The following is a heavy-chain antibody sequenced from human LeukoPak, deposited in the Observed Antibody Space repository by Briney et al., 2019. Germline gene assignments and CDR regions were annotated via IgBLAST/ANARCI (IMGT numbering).Heavy chain of an antibody. V-gene: IGHV4-30-2*01. Sequence: SETLSLTCTVPGGSISSGGYSWSWIRQPPGKGLEWIGYIYHSGSTYYNPSLKSRVTISVDRSKNQFSLKLSSVTAADTAVYYCAREGGDLNSFDYWGQGTLVTVSS. CDR3: AREGGDLNSFDY. J-gene: IGHJ4*02. CDR1: GGSISSGGYS. CDR2: IYHSGST. D-gene: IGHD4-17*01.